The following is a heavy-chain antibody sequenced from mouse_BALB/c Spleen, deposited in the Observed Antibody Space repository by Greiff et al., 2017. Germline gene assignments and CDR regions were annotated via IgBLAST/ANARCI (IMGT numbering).Heavy chain of an antibody. V-gene: IGHV1-18*01. CDR3: ARRYGNFWYFDV. CDR1: GYTFTDYN. Sequence: EVQLQQSGPELVKPGASVKIPCKASGYTFTDYNMDWVKQSHGKSLEWIGDINPNNGGTIYNQKFKGKATLTVDKSSSTAYMELRSLTSEDTAVYYCARRYGNFWYFDVWGAGTTVTVSS. J-gene: IGHJ1*01. CDR2: INPNNGGT. D-gene: IGHD2-1*01.